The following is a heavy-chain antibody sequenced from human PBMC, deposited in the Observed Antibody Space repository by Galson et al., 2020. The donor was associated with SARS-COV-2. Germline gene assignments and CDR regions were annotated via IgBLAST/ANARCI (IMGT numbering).Heavy chain of an antibody. V-gene: IGHV4-39*07. Sequence: ASETLSLTCTVSAGFPRSTSYYWGWIRQPPGKGLEWIGSIYFNGRRFYNPSVQSRVTISIDTSKNQFSLKLRSVTAADTAVYYCARKEATYDFWGQGTLVTVSS. CDR2: IYFNGRR. CDR1: AGFPRSTSYY. D-gene: IGHD5-12*01. CDR3: ARKEATYDF. J-gene: IGHJ4*02.